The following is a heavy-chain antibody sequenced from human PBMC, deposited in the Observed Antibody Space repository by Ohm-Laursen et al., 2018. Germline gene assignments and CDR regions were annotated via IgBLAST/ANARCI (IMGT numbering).Heavy chain of an antibody. CDR1: GFTFSIYV. V-gene: IGHV3-23*01. CDR3: AKDLVWSGRAGYFDY. D-gene: IGHD3-3*01. J-gene: IGHJ4*02. CDR2: IGSGYTP. Sequence: SLRLSCSASGFTFSIYVMNWVRQAPEKGLEWVSYIGSGYTPHYAESVKGRFTISRDNSKNTLYLQMNSLRAEDTAVYYCAKDLVWSGRAGYFDYWGQGTLVTVSS.